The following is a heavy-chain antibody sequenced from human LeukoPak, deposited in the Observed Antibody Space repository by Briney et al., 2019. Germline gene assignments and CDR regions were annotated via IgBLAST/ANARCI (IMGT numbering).Heavy chain of an antibody. V-gene: IGHV4-38-2*01. CDR3: ARHEDYDDAFDI. J-gene: IGHJ3*02. CDR2: IYHSGST. Sequence: SETLSLTCAVSGYSISSGYYWGWIRQPPGKGLEWIGSIYHSGSTYYNPSLKSRVTISVDTSKYQFSLKLSSVTAADTAVYYCARHEDYDDAFDIWGQGTMVTVSS. CDR1: GYSISSGYY. D-gene: IGHD4-17*01.